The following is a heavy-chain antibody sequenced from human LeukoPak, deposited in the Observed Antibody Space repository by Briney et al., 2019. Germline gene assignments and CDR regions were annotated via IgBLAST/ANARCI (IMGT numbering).Heavy chain of an antibody. Sequence: GASVKVSCKASGGTFISYAISWVRQAPGQGREWRGGIIPIFGTANYAQKFQGRVTITADESTSTAYMELSSLRSEDTAVYYCARAGDGSGSYYYYYYYMDVWGKGTTVTVSS. CDR3: ARAGDGSGSYYYYYYYMDV. D-gene: IGHD3-10*01. CDR2: IIPIFGTA. J-gene: IGHJ6*03. V-gene: IGHV1-69*13. CDR1: GGTFISYA.